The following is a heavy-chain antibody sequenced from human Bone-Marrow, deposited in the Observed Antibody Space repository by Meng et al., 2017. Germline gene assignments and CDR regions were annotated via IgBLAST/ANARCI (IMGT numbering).Heavy chain of an antibody. CDR3: ARNNWWRFDF. CDR2: MKEDGSKI. CDR1: GVTFSGSD. J-gene: IGHJ4*02. V-gene: IGHV3-7*01. D-gene: IGHD2-15*01. Sequence: GESLKISCAVSGVTFSGSDIHWVRQAPGKGLEWVADMKEDGSKIAYVDSVKGRFTISRDNAKQSVYLQMNSLRIEDTAVYYCARNNWWRFDFWGQGTLVTVSS.